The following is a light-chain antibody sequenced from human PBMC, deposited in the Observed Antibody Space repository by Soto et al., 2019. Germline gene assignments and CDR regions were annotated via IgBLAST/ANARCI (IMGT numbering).Light chain of an antibody. CDR1: QGINSY. CDR3: HQHKSYPLT. V-gene: IGKV1-9*01. CDR2: AAS. J-gene: IGKJ4*01. Sequence: DIQLTQSPSFLSASVGDRVTITCRASQGINSYVAWYQQKSGKAPKLLIYAASTLQSGVPSRFSGSGSGTEFTLTISSLQPEDFAIYHCHQHKSYPLTFGGGTKVEIK.